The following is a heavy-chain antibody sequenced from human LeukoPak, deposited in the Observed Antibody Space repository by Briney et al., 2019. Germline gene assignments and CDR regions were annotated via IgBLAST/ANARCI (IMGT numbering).Heavy chain of an antibody. CDR1: GFTVNNNY. CDR2: ISWNSGSI. J-gene: IGHJ4*02. CDR3: AKEGSSGSSSGLDY. V-gene: IGHV3-9*01. Sequence: GGSLRLSCAASGFTVNNNYMSWVRQAPGKELEWVSGISWNSGSIGYADSVKGRFTISRDNAKNSLYLQMNSLRAEDTALYYCAKEGSSGSSSGLDYWGQGTLVTVSS. D-gene: IGHD3-22*01.